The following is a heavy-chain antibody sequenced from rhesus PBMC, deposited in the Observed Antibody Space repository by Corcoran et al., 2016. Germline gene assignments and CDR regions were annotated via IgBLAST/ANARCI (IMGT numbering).Heavy chain of an antibody. CDR3: TRENRDTTYGDFDS. D-gene: IGHD2-2*01. J-gene: IGHJ4*01. CDR1: GYNFAAYY. V-gene: IGHV1-180*01. CDR2: ISPHNDNK. Sequence: QVQLVQSGADIKQPGASVRLSCTTSGYNFAAYYLPWVSKAPGHGLEGIGLISPHNDNKVYAQKVQSRVNISTDTSTATAYMELSSLRFEYTAFYYCTRENRDTTYGDFDSWGQGVLVTVYS.